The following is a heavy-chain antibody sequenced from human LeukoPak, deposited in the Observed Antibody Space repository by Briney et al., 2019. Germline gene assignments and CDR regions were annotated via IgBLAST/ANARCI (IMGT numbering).Heavy chain of an antibody. Sequence: SETLSLTCTVSGGSISSYYWSWIRQPPGKGPEWIGYIYYSGSTRYNPSLKSRVTISVDTSKNQISLKLGSVTAADTAVYYCARHDVAGATTDYFQHWRQGTLVTVSS. D-gene: IGHD1-26*01. CDR3: ARHDVAGATTDYFQH. J-gene: IGHJ1*01. CDR1: GGSISSYY. V-gene: IGHV4-59*08. CDR2: IYYSGST.